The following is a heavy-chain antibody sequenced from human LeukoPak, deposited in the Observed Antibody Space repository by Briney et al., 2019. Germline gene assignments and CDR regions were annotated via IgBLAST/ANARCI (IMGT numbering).Heavy chain of an antibody. V-gene: IGHV6-1*01. CDR2: TYYRSKWYN. CDR3: ARLAAAFGAFDI. J-gene: IGHJ3*02. CDR1: GDSLSSNSAV. Sequence: SQTLSLTCALSGDSLSSNSAVWNWTRHSPSRGLEGLGRTYYRSKWYNDYAVSVKSRLTIKPDTSQSQFSLQLNSVTPDDSAVYYCARLAAAFGAFDIWGQGTMVTVSS. D-gene: IGHD6-13*01.